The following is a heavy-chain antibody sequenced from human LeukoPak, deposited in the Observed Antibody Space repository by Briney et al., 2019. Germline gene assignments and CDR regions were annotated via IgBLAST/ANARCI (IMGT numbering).Heavy chain of an antibody. D-gene: IGHD3-9*01. V-gene: IGHV3-30*04. Sequence: GGSLRLSCAASGFTFSNYAMHWVRQAPGKGLEWVAVISYDGSNKYYADSVKGRFTISRDNSKNTLYLQMNSLRAEDTAVYYCARSYYDVLTGYGEVDYWGQGTLVTVSS. CDR1: GFTFSNYA. J-gene: IGHJ4*02. CDR3: ARSYYDVLTGYGEVDY. CDR2: ISYDGSNK.